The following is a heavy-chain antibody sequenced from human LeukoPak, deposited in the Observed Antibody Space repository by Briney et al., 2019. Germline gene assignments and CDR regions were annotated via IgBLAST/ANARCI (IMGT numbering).Heavy chain of an antibody. D-gene: IGHD3-22*01. V-gene: IGHV3-48*03. CDR3: ARDHATYYYDSSGYYDY. J-gene: IGHJ4*02. Sequence: GGSLRLSCAASGFTFSSYEMNWVRQAPGKGLEGVSYISSSGSTIYYADSVKGRFTISRDNAKNSLYLQMNSLRAEDTAVYYCARDHATYYYDSSGYYDYWGQGTLVTVSS. CDR2: ISSSGSTI. CDR1: GFTFSSYE.